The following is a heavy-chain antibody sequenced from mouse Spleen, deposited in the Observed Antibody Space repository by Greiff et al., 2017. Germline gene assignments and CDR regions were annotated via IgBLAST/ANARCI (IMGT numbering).Heavy chain of an antibody. CDR2: IDPSDSYT. CDR3: AYDYGGFAY. D-gene: IGHD2-4*01. V-gene: IGHV1-69*02. CDR1: GYTFTSYW. Sequence: QVQLQQPGAELVKPGASVKLSCKASGYTFTSYWMHWVKQRPGRGLEWIGRIDPSDSYTNYNQKFKGKATLTVDKSSSTAYMQLSSLTSEDSAVYYCAYDYGGFAYWGQGTLVTVSA. J-gene: IGHJ3*01.